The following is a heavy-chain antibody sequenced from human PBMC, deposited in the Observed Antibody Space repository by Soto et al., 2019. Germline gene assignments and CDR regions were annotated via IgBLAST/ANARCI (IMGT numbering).Heavy chain of an antibody. D-gene: IGHD5-18*01. CDR3: ARGLWSFDY. V-gene: IGHV3-33*01. CDR2: IWYDGSNT. CDR1: GFTFSSYG. J-gene: IGHJ4*02. Sequence: QVQMVESGGGVVQPGRSLRLSCAASGFTFSSYGMHWVRQAPGKGLEWVAVIWYDGSNTYYADSVKGRFTISRDNSKNTLYLQMNSQRAEDTSVYYCARGLWSFDYWGQGTLVTVSS.